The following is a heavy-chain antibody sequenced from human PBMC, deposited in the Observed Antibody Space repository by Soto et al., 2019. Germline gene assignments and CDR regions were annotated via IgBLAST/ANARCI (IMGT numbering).Heavy chain of an antibody. CDR2: IYYSGST. J-gene: IGHJ6*03. V-gene: IGHV4-31*03. Sequence: QVQLQESGPGLVKPSQTLSLTCTVSGGSISSGGYYWSWIRQHPGKGLEWIGYIYYSGSTYYNPSLKSRVTMSVDTSENQFSLRLSSVTAADTAVYYCARKDSGYGDYMDVWVKGTTVTVSS. CDR3: ARKDSGYGDYMDV. CDR1: GGSISSGGYY. D-gene: IGHD5-12*01.